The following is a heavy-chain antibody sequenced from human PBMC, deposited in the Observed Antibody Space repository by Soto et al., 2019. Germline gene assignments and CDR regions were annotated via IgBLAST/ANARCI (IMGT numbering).Heavy chain of an antibody. J-gene: IGHJ5*02. CDR2: IYYSGST. Sequence: PSETLSLTCTVSGGSISSSSYYWGWIRQPPGKGLEWIGSIYYSGSTYYNPSLKSRVTISVDTSKNQFSLKLSSVTAADTAVYYCARPVAATGGGNWFDPWGQRTLVTVSS. V-gene: IGHV4-39*01. CDR3: ARPVAATGGGNWFDP. D-gene: IGHD2-15*01. CDR1: GGSISSSSYY.